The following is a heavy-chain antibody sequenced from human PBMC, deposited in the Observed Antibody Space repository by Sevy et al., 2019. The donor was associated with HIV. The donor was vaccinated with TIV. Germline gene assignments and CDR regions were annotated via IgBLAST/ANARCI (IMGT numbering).Heavy chain of an antibody. J-gene: IGHJ4*02. D-gene: IGHD5-18*01. CDR1: GFIFSNAW. Sequence: GGSLRLSCVASGFIFSNAWMSWVRQVPGKGLEGVSVIYSDGTTYHADSVKDRFTISRDNSKNTLYLQMNSLRAEDTAVYYCARGKSGYGYALNYWGQGTLVTVSS. V-gene: IGHV3-66*01. CDR2: IYSDGTT. CDR3: ARGKSGYGYALNY.